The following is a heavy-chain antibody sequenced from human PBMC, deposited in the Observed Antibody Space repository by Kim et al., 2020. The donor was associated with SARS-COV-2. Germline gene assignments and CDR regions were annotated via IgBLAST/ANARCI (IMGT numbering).Heavy chain of an antibody. J-gene: IGHJ3*02. CDR2: IYSGGST. Sequence: GGSLRLSCAASGFTVSSNYMSWVRQAPGKGLEWVSVIYSGGSTYYADSVKGRFTISRHNSKNTLYLQMNSLRAEDTAVYYCARSKPGDYVWGSYPTDAFDIWGQGTMVTVSS. CDR1: GFTVSSNY. D-gene: IGHD3-16*02. CDR3: ARSKPGDYVWGSYPTDAFDI. V-gene: IGHV3-53*04.